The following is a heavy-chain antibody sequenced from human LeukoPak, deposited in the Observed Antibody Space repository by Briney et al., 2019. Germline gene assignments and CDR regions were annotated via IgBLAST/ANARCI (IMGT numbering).Heavy chain of an antibody. CDR2: INPSGGST. J-gene: IGHJ5*02. V-gene: IGHV1-46*01. CDR3: ARDRSEQQLVSNWFDP. D-gene: IGHD6-13*01. Sequence: ASVKVSCKASGYTFTSYYMHWVRQAPGQGLEWMGIINPSGGSTSYAQKFQGRVTITADKSTSTAYMELSSLRSEDTAVYYCARDRSEQQLVSNWFDPWGQGTLVTVSS. CDR1: GYTFTSYY.